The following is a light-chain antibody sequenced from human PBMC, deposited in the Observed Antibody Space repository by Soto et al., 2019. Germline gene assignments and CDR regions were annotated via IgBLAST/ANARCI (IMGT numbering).Light chain of an antibody. V-gene: IGKV1-5*01. Sequence: DIQLTQSAATLSASLGDRVTITCGASQSISSWLAWYQQKPGKAPKLLIYDASSLESGVPSRFSGSGYGTEFTLTISSLQPDDFATYYCQQYNSYPWTFGQGTKVDIK. CDR2: DAS. CDR1: QSISSW. J-gene: IGKJ1*01. CDR3: QQYNSYPWT.